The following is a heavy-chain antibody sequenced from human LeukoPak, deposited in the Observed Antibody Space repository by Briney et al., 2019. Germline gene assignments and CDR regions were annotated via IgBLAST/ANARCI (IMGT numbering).Heavy chain of an antibody. Sequence: AGGSLRLSCAASGFTFSSYGMHWVRQAPGKGLEWVAVILSDGSKEFYADSVKGRFTISRDNSKNTLYLQMNSLRAEDTAVYYCARDYSVADLYYYYGMDVWGQGTTVTVSS. D-gene: IGHD6-19*01. CDR1: GFTFSSYG. J-gene: IGHJ6*02. V-gene: IGHV3-30*19. CDR2: ILSDGSKE. CDR3: ARDYSVADLYYYYGMDV.